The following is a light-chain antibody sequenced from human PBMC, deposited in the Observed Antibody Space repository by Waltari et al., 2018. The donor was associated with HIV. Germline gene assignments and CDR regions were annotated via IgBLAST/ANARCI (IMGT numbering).Light chain of an antibody. CDR1: SSDVGSYNR. CDR2: EVS. V-gene: IGLV2-18*01. CDR3: FSAADDNLRV. J-gene: IGLJ3*02. Sequence: QSALTQPPSVSGSPGQSVTISCTGTSSDVGSYNRVSWYQQPPGTAPKVMIYEVSNRPSGVPDRFSGSRSGTTVTLTISGAQVGDEADYYCFSAADDNLRVFGGGTKLTVL.